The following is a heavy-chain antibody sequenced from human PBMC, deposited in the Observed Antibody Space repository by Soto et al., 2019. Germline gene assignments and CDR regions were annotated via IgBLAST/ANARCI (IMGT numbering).Heavy chain of an antibody. V-gene: IGHV3-21*01. J-gene: IGHJ3*02. CDR2: ISSSSSYI. CDR1: GFTFSSYS. D-gene: IGHD3-22*01. CDR3: ARYDSDAFDI. Sequence: EVQLVESGGGLVKPGGSLRLSCAASGFTFSSYSMNWVRQAPGKGLEWVSSISSSSSYIYYADSVKGRFTISRGNAKNSLYLQMNSLRAEDTAVYYCARYDSDAFDIWGQGTMVTVSS.